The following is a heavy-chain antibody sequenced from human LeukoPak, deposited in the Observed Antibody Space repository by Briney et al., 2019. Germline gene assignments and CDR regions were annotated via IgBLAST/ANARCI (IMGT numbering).Heavy chain of an antibody. V-gene: IGHV1-69*04. D-gene: IGHD3-22*01. Sequence: SVKVSCKASGGTFSSYAISWVRQAPGQGLEWMGRIIPILGIANYAQKFQGRVTITADKSTSTAYMELSSLRSEDTAVYYCARRPTYYYASSGYKGSWFDPWGQGTLVTVSS. CDR1: GGTFSSYA. CDR3: ARRPTYYYASSGYKGSWFDP. CDR2: IIPILGIA. J-gene: IGHJ5*02.